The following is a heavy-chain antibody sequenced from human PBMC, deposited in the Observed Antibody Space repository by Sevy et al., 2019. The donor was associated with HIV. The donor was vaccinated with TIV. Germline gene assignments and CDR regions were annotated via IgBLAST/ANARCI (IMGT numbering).Heavy chain of an antibody. D-gene: IGHD5-12*01. CDR1: GYTFSSYG. J-gene: IGHJ5*02. V-gene: IGHV1-18*01. Sequence: GASVKVSCKASGYTFSSYGISWVRQAPGQGLEWMGWISNYNSNRKSAQKFQDRVIMTTDTSTSTAYLELTNLRKDDTAVYYCARGLSVVATRGVWFDPWGPGTLVTVSS. CDR2: ISNYNSNR. CDR3: ARGLSVVATRGVWFDP.